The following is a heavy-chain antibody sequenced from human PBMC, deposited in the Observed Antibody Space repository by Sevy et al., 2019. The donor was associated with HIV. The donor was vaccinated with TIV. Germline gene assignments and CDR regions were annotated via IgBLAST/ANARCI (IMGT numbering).Heavy chain of an antibody. CDR2: ISSSSSTI. D-gene: IGHD3-22*01. J-gene: IGHJ3*02. V-gene: IGHV3-48*02. CDR1: GFTFSSYS. CDR3: ARVPDKIVVVITHDAFDI. Sequence: GGSLRLSCAASGFTFSSYSMNWVRQAPGKGLEWVSYISSSSSTIYYADSVKGRFTIFRDNAKNSLYLQMNSLRDEDTAVYYCARVPDKIVVVITHDAFDIWGQWTMVTVSS.